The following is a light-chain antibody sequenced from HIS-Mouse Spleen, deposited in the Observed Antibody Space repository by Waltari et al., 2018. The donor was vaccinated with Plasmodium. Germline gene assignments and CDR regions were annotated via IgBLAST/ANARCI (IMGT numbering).Light chain of an antibody. J-gene: IGLJ3*02. CDR3: YSTDSSGNHRV. CDR2: EDS. V-gene: IGLV3-10*01. Sequence: SHELTQPPLVSVSPGQTARNTCSGDALPKKYAYWYQQKSGQAPVLVIYEDSKRPSGIPEIFSGSSSGTMATLTISGAQVEDEADYYCYSTDSSGNHRVFGGGTKLTVL. CDR1: ALPKKY.